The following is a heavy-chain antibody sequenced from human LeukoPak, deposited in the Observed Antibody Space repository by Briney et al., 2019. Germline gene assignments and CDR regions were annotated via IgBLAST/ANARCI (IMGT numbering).Heavy chain of an antibody. CDR1: GFTFSTYA. CDR2: ISGSGGRT. D-gene: IGHD4/OR15-4a*01. CDR3: ARDYGA. J-gene: IGHJ5*02. Sequence: GGSLRLSCATSGFTFSTYAMSWVRQAPGKGLEWVSEISGSGGRTYYTDSVKGRFTISRDNAKNTLYLQMNSLRADDTAVYYCARDYGAWGQGTLVTVSP. V-gene: IGHV3-23*01.